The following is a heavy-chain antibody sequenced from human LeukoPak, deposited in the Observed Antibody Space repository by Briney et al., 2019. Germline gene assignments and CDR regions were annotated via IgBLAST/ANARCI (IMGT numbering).Heavy chain of an antibody. Sequence: SETLSLTCAVSGDSISSSNWWSWVRQPPGKGLEWIGEIYHSGSTNYNPSLKSRVTISVDKSKNQFSLKLSSVTAADTAVYYCARVGMVYAISAGFDYWGQGTLVTVSS. D-gene: IGHD2-8*01. CDR3: ARVGMVYAISAGFDY. J-gene: IGHJ4*02. CDR1: GDSISSSNW. V-gene: IGHV4-4*02. CDR2: IYHSGST.